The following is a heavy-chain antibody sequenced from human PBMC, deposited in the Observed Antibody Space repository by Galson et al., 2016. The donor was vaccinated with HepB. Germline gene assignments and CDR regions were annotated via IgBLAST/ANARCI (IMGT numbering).Heavy chain of an antibody. V-gene: IGHV3-48*02. CDR2: ISSSSRTK. CDR1: GFSISTYS. Sequence: SLRLSCAASGFSISTYSMNWVRQAPGKGLEWVSYISSSSRTKYYADSVKGRFTISRDNAKNSLSPQMNSLRDEDTAVYYCARDVFEENYNFDCWGQGTLVTVSS. J-gene: IGHJ4*02. CDR3: ARDVFEENYNFDC. D-gene: IGHD5-24*01.